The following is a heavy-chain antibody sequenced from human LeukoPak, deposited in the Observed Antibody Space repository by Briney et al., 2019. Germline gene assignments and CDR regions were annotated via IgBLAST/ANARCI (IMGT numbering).Heavy chain of an antibody. CDR3: ARDGGVAVAVAFDI. CDR1: GFTFSSYS. J-gene: IGHJ3*02. V-gene: IGHV3-21*01. Sequence: PGGSLRLSCAASGFTFSSYSMNWVRQAPGKGLEWVSSISSSSRYIYYADSMKGRFTISRDNAKNSLYLQMNSLRAEDTAVYYCARDGGVAVAVAFDIWGQGTMVTVSS. D-gene: IGHD6-19*01. CDR2: ISSSSRYI.